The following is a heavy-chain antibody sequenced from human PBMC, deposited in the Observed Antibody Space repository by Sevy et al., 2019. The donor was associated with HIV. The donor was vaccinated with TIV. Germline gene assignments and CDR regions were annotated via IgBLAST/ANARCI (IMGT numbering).Heavy chain of an antibody. Sequence: SETLSLTCTVSGGSINNYFWSWIRQPPGKGLEWIGSIYYSGSTNYNPSLKSRVTISVDTSKTQFSLKLTSVTAADTAVYYCARESIAAIGDFDYWGQGTLVTVSS. J-gene: IGHJ4*02. CDR3: ARESIAAIGDFDY. CDR2: IYYSGST. V-gene: IGHV4-59*01. D-gene: IGHD6-13*01. CDR1: GGSINNYF.